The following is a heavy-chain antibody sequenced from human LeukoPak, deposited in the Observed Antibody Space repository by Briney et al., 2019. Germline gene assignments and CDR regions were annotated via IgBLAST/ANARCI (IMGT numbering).Heavy chain of an antibody. CDR3: ARRIAAAEDY. J-gene: IGHJ4*02. D-gene: IGHD6-13*01. Sequence: PGGSLRLSCAASGFTFSSYEMNWVRQAPGKGPEWVSYISSSGSTIYYADSVKGRFTISRDNAKNSLYLQMNSLRAEDTAVCYCARRIAAAEDYWGQGTLVTVSS. V-gene: IGHV3-48*03. CDR1: GFTFSSYE. CDR2: ISSSGSTI.